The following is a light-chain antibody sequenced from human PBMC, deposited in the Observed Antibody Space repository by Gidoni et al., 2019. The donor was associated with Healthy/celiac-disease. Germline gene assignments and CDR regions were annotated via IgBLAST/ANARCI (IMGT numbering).Light chain of an antibody. J-gene: IGLJ2*01. CDR3: NSWDSSGNHPFVV. V-gene: IGLV3-19*02. CDR1: SLRSYY. CDR2: GKN. Sequence: SSELTQDPAVSVALGQTVRITCQGDSLRSYYASWYQQNTGQAPVRVIYGKNNRPSGIPDRFAGSSSGNTASLTITGAQAEDEADYYCNSWDSSGNHPFVVFGGGTKLTVL.